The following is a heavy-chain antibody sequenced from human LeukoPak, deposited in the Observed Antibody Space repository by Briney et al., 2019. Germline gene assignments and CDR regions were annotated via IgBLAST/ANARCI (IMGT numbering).Heavy chain of an antibody. J-gene: IGHJ2*01. CDR2: ISGSGGST. CDR3: AGHGGTRGFLDPHYWYFDL. Sequence: PGGSLRLSCAASGFTFSSYAMSWVRQAPGKGLEWVSAISGSGGSTYYADSVKGRFTISRDNSKNTLYLQMNSLRAEDSAVYYCAGHGGTRGFLDPHYWYFDLWGRDTLVTVSS. V-gene: IGHV3-23*01. CDR1: GFTFSSYA. D-gene: IGHD3-16*01.